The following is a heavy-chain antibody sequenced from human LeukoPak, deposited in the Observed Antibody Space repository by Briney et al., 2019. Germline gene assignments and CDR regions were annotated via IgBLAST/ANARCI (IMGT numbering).Heavy chain of an antibody. D-gene: IGHD5-12*01. V-gene: IGHV4-61*01. CDR1: GGSFSSGSYY. Sequence: SETLSLTCIVSGGSFSSGSYYWRWIRQPPGAGLKWIGYIYYSGNTKYNPSLKSRVTISVDMSKNQFSLKLSSVTAADTAVYYCARDFSGYGYFDYWGQGTLVTVSS. CDR3: ARDFSGYGYFDY. CDR2: IYYSGNT. J-gene: IGHJ4*02.